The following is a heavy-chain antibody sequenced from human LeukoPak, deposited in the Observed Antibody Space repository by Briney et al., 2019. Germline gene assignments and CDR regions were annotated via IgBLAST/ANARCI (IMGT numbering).Heavy chain of an antibody. CDR1: GFTFNNYW. CDR2: INEDGSQK. D-gene: IGHD6-19*01. Sequence: PGGSLRLSCVASGFTFNNYWMSWVRQAPGKGLEWVANINEDGSQKYYMDSVKGRFTISRDNAKNSLYLQMNSLRAEDTAVYYCARGAAVAGTLGFDYWGQGTLVTVSS. J-gene: IGHJ4*02. CDR3: ARGAAVAGTLGFDY. V-gene: IGHV3-7*01.